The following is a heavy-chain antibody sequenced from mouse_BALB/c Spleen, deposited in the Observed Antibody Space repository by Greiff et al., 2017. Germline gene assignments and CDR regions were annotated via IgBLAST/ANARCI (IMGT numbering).Heavy chain of an antibody. CDR2: INPYNDGT. CDR1: GYTFTSYV. Sequence: EVKLVESGPELVKPGASVKMSCKASGYTFTSYVMHWVKQKPGQGLEWIGYINPYNDGTKYNEKFKGKATLTSDKSSSTAYMELSSLTSEDSAVYYCAKDFAYWGQGTLVTVSA. J-gene: IGHJ3*01. V-gene: IGHV1-14*01. CDR3: AKDFAY.